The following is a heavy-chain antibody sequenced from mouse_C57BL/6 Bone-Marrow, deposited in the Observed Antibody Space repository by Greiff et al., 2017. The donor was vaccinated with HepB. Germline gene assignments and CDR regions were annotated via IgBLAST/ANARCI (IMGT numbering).Heavy chain of an antibody. J-gene: IGHJ2*01. CDR3: ARDRPLRGYFDY. V-gene: IGHV5-4*01. Sequence: EVKLMESGGGLVKPGGSLKLSCAASGFTFSSYAMSWVRQTPEKRLEWVATISDGGSYTYYTDNVKGRFTISRDNAKNNLYLQMSHLKSEDTAMYYCARDRPLRGYFDYWGQGTTLTVSS. CDR1: GFTFSSYA. D-gene: IGHD6-1*01. CDR2: ISDGGSYT.